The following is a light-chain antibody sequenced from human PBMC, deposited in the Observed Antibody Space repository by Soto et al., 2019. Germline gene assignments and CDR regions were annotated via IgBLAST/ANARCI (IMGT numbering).Light chain of an antibody. CDR2: GAS. CDR1: QRVSSH. Sequence: EIVMTQSAATLSVSPGERATLSWRASQRVSSHLAWYQHKPGQDPRRLIYGASTRATGIPARFSGSGSGTEFTLTFSSLQSEDLAVYYCQQYNVWPAYTFGQGTKLEI. V-gene: IGKV3-15*01. J-gene: IGKJ2*01. CDR3: QQYNVWPAYT.